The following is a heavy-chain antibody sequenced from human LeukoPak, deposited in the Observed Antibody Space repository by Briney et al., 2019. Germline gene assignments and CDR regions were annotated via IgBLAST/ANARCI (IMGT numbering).Heavy chain of an antibody. CDR1: GGSISSYY. J-gene: IGHJ4*02. D-gene: IGHD6-13*01. V-gene: IGHV4-4*07. Sequence: SETLSLSCTVSGGSISSYYWSWIRQPAGKGLEWVGRIYSTGSTNYNPSLKSRVTMSVDTSKNQSSLRLRSVTAAGTAVYYCARQIASAGTAGFDCWGQGALVTVSS. CDR3: ARQIASAGTAGFDC. CDR2: IYSTGST.